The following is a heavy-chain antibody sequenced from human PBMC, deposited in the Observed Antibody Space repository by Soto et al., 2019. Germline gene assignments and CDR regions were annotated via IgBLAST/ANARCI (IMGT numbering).Heavy chain of an antibody. Sequence: QVQLVQSGAEVKKPGSSVKVSCKASGGTFSSYTISWVRQAPGQGLEWMGRIIPILGIANYAQKFQGRVTITADNSTSTAYMELSSLRSEDTAVYYCAREEGCSGGSCYTGYYGMDVWGQGTTVTVSS. V-gene: IGHV1-69*08. D-gene: IGHD2-15*01. J-gene: IGHJ6*02. CDR3: AREEGCSGGSCYTGYYGMDV. CDR2: IIPILGIA. CDR1: GGTFSSYT.